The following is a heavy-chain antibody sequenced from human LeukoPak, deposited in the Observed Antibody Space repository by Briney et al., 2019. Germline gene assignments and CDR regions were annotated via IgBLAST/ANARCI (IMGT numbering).Heavy chain of an antibody. CDR2: IIPIFGTA. J-gene: IGHJ4*02. Sequence: SVKVSCKASGYTFTGYYMHWVRQAPGQGLEWMGGIIPIFGTANYAQKFQGRVTITADKSTSTAYMELSSLRSEDTAVYYCARRTFDILTGYEDYWGQGTLVTVSS. CDR3: ARRTFDILTGYEDY. V-gene: IGHV1-69*06. CDR1: GYTFTGYY. D-gene: IGHD3-9*01.